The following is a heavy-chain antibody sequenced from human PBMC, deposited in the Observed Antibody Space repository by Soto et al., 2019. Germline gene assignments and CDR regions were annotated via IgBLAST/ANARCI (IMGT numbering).Heavy chain of an antibody. V-gene: IGHV3-33*01. J-gene: IGHJ6*02. Sequence: GGSLRLSCAASGFTFSSYGMHWVRQAPGKGLEWVAVIWYDGSNKYYADSVKGRFTISRDNSKNTLYLQMNSLRAEDTAVYYCARASMVRGDHYYGMDVWGQGTTVTVS. D-gene: IGHD3-10*01. CDR1: GFTFSSYG. CDR2: IWYDGSNK. CDR3: ARASMVRGDHYYGMDV.